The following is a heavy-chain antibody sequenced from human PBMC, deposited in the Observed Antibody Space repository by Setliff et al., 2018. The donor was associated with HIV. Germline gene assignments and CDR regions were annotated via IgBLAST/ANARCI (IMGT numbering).Heavy chain of an antibody. D-gene: IGHD3-10*01. CDR2: INYGRTT. CDR3: VRRRGPMVRGVDPSPSYYFDY. CDR1: GGSFSGYY. V-gene: IGHV4-34*01. Sequence: LSLTCAVYGGSFSGYYWSWIRQSPGKGLEWIGEINYGRTTNYNPSLEGRVTISVDTSKNQFSLRMKSVNAGDTGKYYCVRRRGPMVRGVDPSPSYYFDYWGQGTLVTVSS. J-gene: IGHJ4*02.